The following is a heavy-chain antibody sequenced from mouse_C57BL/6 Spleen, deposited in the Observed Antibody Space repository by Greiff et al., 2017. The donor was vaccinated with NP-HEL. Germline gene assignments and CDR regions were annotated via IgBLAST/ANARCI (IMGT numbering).Heavy chain of an antibody. CDR2: INPGSGGT. CDR1: GYAFTNYL. J-gene: IGHJ2*01. V-gene: IGHV1-54*01. CDR3: ATIYYDYPLFDY. Sequence: QVQLKQSGAELVRPGTSVKVSCKASGYAFTNYLIEWVKQRPGQGLEWIGVINPGSGGTNYNEKFKGKATLTADKSSSTAYMQLSSLTSEDSAVYFCATIYYDYPLFDYWGQGTTLTVSS. D-gene: IGHD2-4*01.